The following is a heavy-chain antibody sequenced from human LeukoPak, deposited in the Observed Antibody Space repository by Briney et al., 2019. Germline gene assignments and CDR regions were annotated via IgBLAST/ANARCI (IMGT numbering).Heavy chain of an antibody. CDR1: VVTSRNAS. Sequence: VGSLRLSSAASVVTSRNASMSCGCESPGGGQGCVVRIKSKTDDGTTDYAAHVKGRFTISRDDSKNTLYLQMNSMKTEDTAVYYCTTLTYCYDSSGWYGMDFWGQGTTVTVSS. V-gene: IGHV3-15*01. CDR2: IKSKTDDGTT. CDR3: TTLTYCYDSSGWYGMDF. J-gene: IGHJ6*02. D-gene: IGHD3-22*01.